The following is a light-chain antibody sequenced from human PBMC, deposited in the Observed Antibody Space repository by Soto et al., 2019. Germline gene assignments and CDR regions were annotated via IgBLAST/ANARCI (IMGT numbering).Light chain of an antibody. V-gene: IGKV3-15*01. CDR3: QQFQSSLRT. J-gene: IGKJ1*01. Sequence: ETVMTQSPATLSVSPGERATLSCRASQSVSSNLAWYQQKPGRAPRLLIYDASTRATGIPARFSGSGSGTEFTLTINSLQSEDFAVYFCQQFQSSLRTFGQGTRVEV. CDR1: QSVSSN. CDR2: DAS.